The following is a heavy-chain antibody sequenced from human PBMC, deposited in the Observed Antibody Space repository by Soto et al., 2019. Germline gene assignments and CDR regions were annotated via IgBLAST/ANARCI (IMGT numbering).Heavy chain of an antibody. Sequence: GGSLRLSCAASGFTFSSYAMHWVRQAPGKGLEYVSAISSNGGSTYYANSVKGRFTISRDNSKNTLYLQMGSLRAEDMAVYYCARDGVEYYDSSGYYDYWDQGTLVTVSS. D-gene: IGHD3-22*01. CDR2: ISSNGGST. V-gene: IGHV3-64*01. CDR3: ARDGVEYYDSSGYYDY. CDR1: GFTFSSYA. J-gene: IGHJ4*02.